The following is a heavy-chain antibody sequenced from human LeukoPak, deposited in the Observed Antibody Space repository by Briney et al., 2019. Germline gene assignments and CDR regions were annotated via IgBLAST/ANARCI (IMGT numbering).Heavy chain of an antibody. J-gene: IGHJ4*02. CDR2: IKHDGSER. CDR1: GFTFSSYW. V-gene: IGHV3-7*01. Sequence: PGGSLRLSCAASGFTFSSYWMSWVRQSPGKGLEWVANIKHDGSERYYVDFVKGRFTISRDNAKNSLFLQMNTLRAEDTAVYYCARAQWISGVVINGPKDYWGQGTLVTVSS. D-gene: IGHD3-3*01. CDR3: ARAQWISGVVINGPKDY.